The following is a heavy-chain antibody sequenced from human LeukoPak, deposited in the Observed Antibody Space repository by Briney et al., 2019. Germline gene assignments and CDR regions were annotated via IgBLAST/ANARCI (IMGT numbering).Heavy chain of an antibody. Sequence: SETLSLTCTVSGGPISGYFWSWIRQPPGKGLEWIGYIHDNGRTTYNPSLRSRVSISVDTSKSQFSLKLNSLTTTDTAVYYCARVGGYSGFYWGQGTLVTVSS. D-gene: IGHD5-12*01. J-gene: IGHJ4*02. V-gene: IGHV4-59*01. CDR2: IHDNGRT. CDR1: GGPISGYF. CDR3: ARVGGYSGFY.